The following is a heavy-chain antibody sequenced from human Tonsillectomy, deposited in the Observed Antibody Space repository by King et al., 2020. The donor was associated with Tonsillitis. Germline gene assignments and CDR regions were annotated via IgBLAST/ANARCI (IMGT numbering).Heavy chain of an antibody. V-gene: IGHV1-46*01. CDR3: TRGWIYYYDSGGLTWFDA. J-gene: IGHJ5*02. CDR2: LNPSDGST. CDR1: GYIFTTFY. D-gene: IGHD3-22*01. Sequence: QLVQSGAEVKKPGASVKVSCKASGYIFTTFYIHWVRQAPGQGLEWMGRLNPSDGSTTYAQNFQGRVTMTRDTSTSTAYMELSSLRSEDTAIYYCTRGWIYYYDSGGLTWFDAWGQGTLLTVSS.